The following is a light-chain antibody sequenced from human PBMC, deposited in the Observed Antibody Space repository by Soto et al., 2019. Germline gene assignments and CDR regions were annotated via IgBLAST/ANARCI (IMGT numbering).Light chain of an antibody. V-gene: IGKV3-20*01. J-gene: IGKJ1*01. Sequence: ETVLTQSPGTLSLSPGERATLSCRASQSVWSSLLAWYQHKPGQTPRLLIYGASSRATGIPDRFSGSGSGTDFTLTISRLEPEDFAVYYCQQYGSPGTFGQGTKVEIK. CDR1: QSVWSSL. CDR2: GAS. CDR3: QQYGSPGT.